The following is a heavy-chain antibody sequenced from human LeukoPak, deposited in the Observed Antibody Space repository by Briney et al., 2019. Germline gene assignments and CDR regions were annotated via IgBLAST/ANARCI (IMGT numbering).Heavy chain of an antibody. Sequence: SETLSLTCTVSGGSISGYFWIWIRQPPGKGLEWIGYVYSTGATNYNPSLESRVTISVDTSKNQFSLKLSSVTAADTAVYFCARHLYSGYDRVFDYWGQGSLVTVSS. D-gene: IGHD5-12*01. CDR2: VYSTGAT. CDR1: GGSISGYF. J-gene: IGHJ4*02. CDR3: ARHLYSGYDRVFDY. V-gene: IGHV4-59*08.